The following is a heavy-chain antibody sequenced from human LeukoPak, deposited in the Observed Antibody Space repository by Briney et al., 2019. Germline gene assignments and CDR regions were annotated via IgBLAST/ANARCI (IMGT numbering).Heavy chain of an antibody. J-gene: IGHJ4*02. D-gene: IGHD1-26*01. CDR2: INPSGGST. V-gene: IGHV1-46*01. Sequence: GASVKVSCKASGYTFTSYYMHRVRQAPGQGLEWMGIINPSGGSTSYAQKFQGRVTMTRDTSTSTVYMELSSLRSEDTAVYYCARDGANKWELRVGFDYWGQGTLVTVSS. CDR3: ARDGANKWELRVGFDY. CDR1: GYTFTSYY.